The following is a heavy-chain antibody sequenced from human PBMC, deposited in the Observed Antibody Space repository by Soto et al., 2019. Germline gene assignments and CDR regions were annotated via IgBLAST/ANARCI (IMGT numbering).Heavy chain of an antibody. CDR3: ARAPPYGDYFTFDY. V-gene: IGHV4-59*01. CDR2: IYYSGST. CDR1: GGSISSYY. D-gene: IGHD4-17*01. J-gene: IGHJ4*02. Sequence: SETLSLTCTVSGGSISSYYWSWIRQPPGKGLEWIGYIYYSGSTNYNPSLKSRVTISVDTSKNQFSLKLSSVTAADTAVYYCARAPPYGDYFTFDYWGQGTLVTVSS.